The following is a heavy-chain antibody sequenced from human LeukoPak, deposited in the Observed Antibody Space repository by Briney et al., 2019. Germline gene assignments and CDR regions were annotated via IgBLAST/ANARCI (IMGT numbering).Heavy chain of an antibody. Sequence: GGSLRLSCAASGFTFSYYWMHWVRQGPGKGLVWVSRIDSDGSSTNYADSVKGRFTISRDNVKNTLYLQMNSLTAEDTAVYYCARLGDYGDYREVDYWGQGTLVTVSS. D-gene: IGHD4-17*01. CDR3: ARLGDYGDYREVDY. CDR2: IDSDGSST. V-gene: IGHV3-74*01. CDR1: GFTFSYYW. J-gene: IGHJ4*02.